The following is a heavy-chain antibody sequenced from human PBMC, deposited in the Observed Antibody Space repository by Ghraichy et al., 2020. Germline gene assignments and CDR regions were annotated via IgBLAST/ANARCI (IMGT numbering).Heavy chain of an antibody. Sequence: GGSLRLSCAASGFNFARHWMSWVRQVPGKGLEWVASIKSDGSDRYYVDSVKGRFTISRDNAKNSVSLELTSLRAEDTAVYYCARDPYGDYKYGGTDYWGRGTLVSVSS. D-gene: IGHD4-17*01. CDR3: ARDPYGDYKYGGTDY. CDR1: GFNFARHW. CDR2: IKSDGSDR. V-gene: IGHV3-7*01. J-gene: IGHJ4*02.